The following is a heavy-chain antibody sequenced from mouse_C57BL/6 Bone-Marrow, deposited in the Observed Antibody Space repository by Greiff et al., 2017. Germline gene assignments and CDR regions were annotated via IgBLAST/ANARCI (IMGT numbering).Heavy chain of an antibody. CDR1: GYTFTSYW. CDR3: ARSGYDGLEYYAMDY. D-gene: IGHD2-3*01. J-gene: IGHJ4*01. Sequence: QVQLQQPGAELVKPGASVKLSCTASGYTFTSYWMPWVKQRPGRGLEWIGRIDPNSGGTKYNEQFNSKATLTVDKPSSTAYMQLSSLTSEDSGVYYCARSGYDGLEYYAMDYWGQGTSVTVSS. V-gene: IGHV1-72*01. CDR2: IDPNSGGT.